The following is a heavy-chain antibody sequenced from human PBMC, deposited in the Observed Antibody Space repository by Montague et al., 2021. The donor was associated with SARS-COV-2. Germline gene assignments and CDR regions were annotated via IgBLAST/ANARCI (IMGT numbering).Heavy chain of an antibody. J-gene: IGHJ4*02. V-gene: IGHV4-4*07. CDR2: LSTSGST. CDR3: TRHVHMTWPEPSPGFDY. Sequence: SETLSLTCSVSGGSITTYYWSWVRQPAGKGLEWIGRLSTSGSTNYNPSLKSRVTIYVDTSKNQLSLKLSSVTAADTAVYYCTRHVHMTWPEPSPGFDYWGQGTLVTVSS. CDR1: GGSITTYY. D-gene: IGHD1-1*01.